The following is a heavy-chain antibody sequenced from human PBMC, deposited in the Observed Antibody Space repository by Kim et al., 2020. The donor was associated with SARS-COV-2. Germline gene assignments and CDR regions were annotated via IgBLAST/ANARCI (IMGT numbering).Heavy chain of an antibody. J-gene: IGHJ4*02. CDR2: IYYNGRT. D-gene: IGHD1-7*01. Sequence: SETLSLTCSVSGGSITSGSYYWTWIRQHPGKCLAWVGYIYYNGRTYYNPSLRSRVTISINTSQNQFSLKLNSVTAADTAIYYCARDEKTTGSSDYVDSWGQGTLVTVSS. CDR3: ARDEKTTGSSDYVDS. V-gene: IGHV4-31*03. CDR1: GGSITSGSYY.